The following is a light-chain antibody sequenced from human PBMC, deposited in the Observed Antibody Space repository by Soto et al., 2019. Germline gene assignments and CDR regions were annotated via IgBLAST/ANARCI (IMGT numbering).Light chain of an antibody. Sequence: QSVLTQPPSASGTHGQRVTISCSGSSSNIGSNYVYWYQQLPGTAPKLLIYRNNQRPSGVPDRFSGSKSGTSASLAISGLRSEDAADYYCAAWDDSLSGPNVFGTGTKVTVL. J-gene: IGLJ1*01. CDR3: AAWDDSLSGPNV. CDR2: RNN. V-gene: IGLV1-47*01. CDR1: SSNIGSNY.